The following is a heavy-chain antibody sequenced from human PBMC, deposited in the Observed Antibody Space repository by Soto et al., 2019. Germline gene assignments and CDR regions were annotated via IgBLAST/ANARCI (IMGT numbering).Heavy chain of an antibody. D-gene: IGHD3-16*01. Sequence: QVQLVESGGGVVQPGRSLRLSCAVSGFTFSSYAMHWVSQAPGKGLEWVAVIWYDGSNKYYADSVKGRFTISRDNSKNTLYLQMSGLRADDTSVLYCAREGEGLDYWGQGTLVTVSS. CDR2: IWYDGSNK. CDR3: AREGEGLDY. V-gene: IGHV3-30*04. J-gene: IGHJ4*02. CDR1: GFTFSSYA.